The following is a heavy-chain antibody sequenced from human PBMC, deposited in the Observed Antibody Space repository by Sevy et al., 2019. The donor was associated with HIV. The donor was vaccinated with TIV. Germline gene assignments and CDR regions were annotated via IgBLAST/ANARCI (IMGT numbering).Heavy chain of an antibody. J-gene: IGHJ4*02. CDR1: GDTFTNNY. V-gene: IGHV1-46*01. CDR3: VRADPDQHFDS. Sequence: ASVKVSCKASGDTFTNNYIHWVRQAPGQGLEWMGMVDPIAGNTTYAQKFQGRVTMTRDMSTSILYMDLSSLRSEDTAVYYCVRADPDQHFDSWGQGTLVTVSS. CDR2: VDPIAGNT.